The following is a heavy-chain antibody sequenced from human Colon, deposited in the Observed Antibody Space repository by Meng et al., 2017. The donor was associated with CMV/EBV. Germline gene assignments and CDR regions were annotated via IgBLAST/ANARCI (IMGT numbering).Heavy chain of an antibody. Sequence: ASVKVSCKASGYTFTSYGISWVRQAPGQGLESMGWISAYNGNTNYAQKLQGRVTMTTDTSTSTAYMELRSLRSDDTAVYYCARASTRLPNSNWFDPWGQGTLVTVSS. CDR1: GYTFTSYG. V-gene: IGHV1-18*01. D-gene: IGHD5-18*01. J-gene: IGHJ5*02. CDR3: ARASTRLPNSNWFDP. CDR2: ISAYNGNT.